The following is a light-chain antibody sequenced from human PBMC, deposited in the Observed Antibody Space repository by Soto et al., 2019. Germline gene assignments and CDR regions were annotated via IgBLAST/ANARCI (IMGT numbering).Light chain of an antibody. J-gene: IGLJ3*02. V-gene: IGLV1-44*01. Sequence: QSVLTQTPSASGAPGQTVTISCSGSASNVESETVNWYQQLPGTAPKLVVYSNTKRPSAVPDRFSASKSGTSASLAISNLQPEDEADDYCVAWDANVNGWVFGGGTKLTVL. CDR3: VAWDANVNGWV. CDR1: ASNVESET. CDR2: SNT.